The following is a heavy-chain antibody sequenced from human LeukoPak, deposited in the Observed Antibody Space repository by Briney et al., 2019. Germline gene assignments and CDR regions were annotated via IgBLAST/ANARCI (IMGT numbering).Heavy chain of an antibody. D-gene: IGHD3-10*01. CDR2: ISYDGSNK. V-gene: IGHV3-30*04. CDR1: GFTFSSHA. Sequence: GGSLRLSCAASGFTFSSHAMHWVRQAPGKGLEWVAVISYDGSNKYYADSVKGRFTISRDNSKNTLYLQMNSLRAEDTAVYYCSGLLWFGELISYWGQGTLVTVSS. J-gene: IGHJ4*02. CDR3: SGLLWFGELISY.